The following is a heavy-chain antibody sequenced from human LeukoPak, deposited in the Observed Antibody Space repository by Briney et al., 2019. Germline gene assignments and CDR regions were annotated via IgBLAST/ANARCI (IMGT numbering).Heavy chain of an antibody. V-gene: IGHV4-39*01. CDR2: IYYSGST. J-gene: IGHJ4*02. D-gene: IGHD1-26*01. CDR3: ARHSPVGIFYFDY. CDR1: GGSISNSSSY. Sequence: SETLSLTCTVSGGSISNSSSYWGWIRQPPGKGLEWIGSIYYSGSTYYNPSLKSRVTISVDTSKNQFSLKLSSVSAADTAVYYCARHSPVGIFYFDYWGQGTLVTVSS.